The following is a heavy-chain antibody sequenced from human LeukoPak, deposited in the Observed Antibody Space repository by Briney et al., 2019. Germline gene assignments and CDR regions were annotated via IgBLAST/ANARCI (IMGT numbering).Heavy chain of an antibody. V-gene: IGHV1-2*02. J-gene: IGHJ4*02. CDR3: ARDHNWGPDY. D-gene: IGHD7-27*01. CDR1: GYTFTDHY. Sequence: ASVKVSCKALGYTFTDHYFHWLRQAPGQGIEWMGWIHPGRGDTNIAQKFQGRVSLTRDMSVSTAYMELSRLTSDDTAVYYCARDHNWGPDYWGQGTLVSVSS. CDR2: IHPGRGDT.